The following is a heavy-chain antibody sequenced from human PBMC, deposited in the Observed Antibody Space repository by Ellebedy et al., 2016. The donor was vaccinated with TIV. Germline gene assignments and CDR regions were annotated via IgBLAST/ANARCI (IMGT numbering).Heavy chain of an antibody. CDR2: INPSGGST. D-gene: IGHD1-26*01. CDR3: ARVFDSGSPTGPGWYFDL. Sequence: AASVKVSCKASGYTFTSYYMHWARQAPGQGLEWMGIINPSGGSTSYAQKLQGRVTMTTDTSTSTAYMELRSLRSDDTAVYYCARVFDSGSPTGPGWYFDLWGRGTLVTVSS. CDR1: GYTFTSYY. J-gene: IGHJ2*01. V-gene: IGHV1-46*04.